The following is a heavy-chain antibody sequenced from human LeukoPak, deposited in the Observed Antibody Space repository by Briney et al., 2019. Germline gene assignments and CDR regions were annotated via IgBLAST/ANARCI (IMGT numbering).Heavy chain of an antibody. Sequence: GASVKVSCKASGYTFTSYGISWVRQAPGQGLEWMGWISAYNGNTNYAQKLQGRVTMTTDISTSTAYMELRSLRSDDTAVYYCARAPPGVAAAGEYDYWGQGTLVTVSS. CDR2: ISAYNGNT. CDR1: GYTFTSYG. CDR3: ARAPPGVAAAGEYDY. V-gene: IGHV1-18*01. D-gene: IGHD6-13*01. J-gene: IGHJ4*02.